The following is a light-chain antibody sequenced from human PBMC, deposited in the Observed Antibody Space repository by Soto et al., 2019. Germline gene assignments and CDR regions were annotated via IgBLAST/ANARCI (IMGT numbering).Light chain of an antibody. J-gene: IGLJ1*01. CDR2: EVN. V-gene: IGLV2-8*01. Sequence: QSALTQPPSASGSPGQSVTISCTGTSSDVGGYNYVSWYQQHPGKVPKLMVYEVNKRPSGVPDRFSGSKSGNTASLTVSGLQAEDDADYSCTSYAGGNNVFGTGTKLTVL. CDR1: SSDVGGYNY. CDR3: TSYAGGNNV.